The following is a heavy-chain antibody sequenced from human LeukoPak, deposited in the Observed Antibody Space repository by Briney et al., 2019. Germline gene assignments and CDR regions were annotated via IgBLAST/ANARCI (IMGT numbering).Heavy chain of an antibody. CDR2: IGSSTSPI. D-gene: IGHD5-18*01. CDR3: ARDPGYGYSGAFDI. CDR1: GFTFSSYE. V-gene: IGHV3-48*03. J-gene: IGHJ3*02. Sequence: GGSLRLSCAASGFTFSSYEMNWVRQAPGKGLEWGLYIGSSTSPIYYADSVKGRFTIPRDNGKNSLYLQMNSLRVEDTAIYYCARDPGYGYSGAFDIWGQGTMVTVSS.